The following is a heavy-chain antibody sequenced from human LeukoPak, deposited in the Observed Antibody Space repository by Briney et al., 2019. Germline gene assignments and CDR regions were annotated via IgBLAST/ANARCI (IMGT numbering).Heavy chain of an antibody. CDR2: IRNKANSYTT. D-gene: IGHD1-14*01. V-gene: IGHV3-72*01. Sequence: GGSLRLSCAASGFTFSSYSMNWVRQAPGKGLEWVGRIRNKANSYTTEYAASVKGRFTISRDDSKNLLYLQMNSLKTEDTAVYYCARASTGNDNWGQGTLVTVAS. J-gene: IGHJ4*02. CDR1: GFTFSSYS. CDR3: ARASTGNDN.